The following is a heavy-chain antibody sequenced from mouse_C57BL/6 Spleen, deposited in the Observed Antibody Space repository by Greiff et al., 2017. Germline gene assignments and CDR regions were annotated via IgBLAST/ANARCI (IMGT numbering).Heavy chain of an antibody. CDR3: ARADSSGYWFAY. V-gene: IGHV5-16*01. Sequence: EVQLVESEGGLVQPGSSMKLSCTASGFTFSDYYMAWVRQVPEKGLEWVANINYDGSSTYYLDSLKSRFIISRDNAKNILYLQMSSLKSEDTATYYCARADSSGYWFAYWGQGTLVTVSA. CDR2: INYDGSST. D-gene: IGHD3-2*02. CDR1: GFTFSDYY. J-gene: IGHJ3*01.